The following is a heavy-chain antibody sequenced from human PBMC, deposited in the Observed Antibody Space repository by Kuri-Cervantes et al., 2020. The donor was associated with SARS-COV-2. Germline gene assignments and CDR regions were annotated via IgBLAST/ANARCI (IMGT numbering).Heavy chain of an antibody. CDR3: ARINFNVRTTDY. CDR2: IDGDGDT. J-gene: IGHJ4*02. CDR1: GGSISSSSYY. V-gene: IGHV2-70*11. Sequence: TLSLTCTVSGGSISSSSYYWGWIRQPPGRALEWLARIDGDGDTYYRPSLRARLSISKDNSKNQVVLIMTNLDAVDTGTYYCARINFNVRTTDYWGRGTLVTVSS. D-gene: IGHD1-1*01.